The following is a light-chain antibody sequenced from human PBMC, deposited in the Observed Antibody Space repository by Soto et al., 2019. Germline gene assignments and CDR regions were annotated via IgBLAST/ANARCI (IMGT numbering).Light chain of an antibody. V-gene: IGKV1-5*01. CDR3: QQSYMDPIT. J-gene: IGKJ5*01. CDR2: DAS. Sequence: DIQMTQSPSTLSASVGDRVTITCRASQSISSWLAWYQQKPGKAPKLLIYDASSLESGVPSRFSGSGSGTDFTLTISRLHPDDFATYFCQQSYMDPITFGQGTRLEIK. CDR1: QSISSW.